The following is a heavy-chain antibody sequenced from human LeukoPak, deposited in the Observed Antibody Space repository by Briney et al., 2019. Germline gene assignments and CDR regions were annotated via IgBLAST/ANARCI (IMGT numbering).Heavy chain of an antibody. CDR2: ISSSGENS. Sequence: AGGSLRLSCAASGFTFSSYAMSWVRQAPGKGLEWVSVISSSGENSYYAGSVTGRFSISRDNSKNTLYLQMNSLRAEDTAVYYCAKDIKGGYWCFDLWGRGTLVAVSS. CDR1: GFTFSSYA. J-gene: IGHJ2*01. D-gene: IGHD3-16*01. V-gene: IGHV3-23*01. CDR3: AKDIKGGYWCFDL.